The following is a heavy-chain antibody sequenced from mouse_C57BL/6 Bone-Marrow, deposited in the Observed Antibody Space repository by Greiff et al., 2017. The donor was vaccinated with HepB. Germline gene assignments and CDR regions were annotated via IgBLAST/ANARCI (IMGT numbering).Heavy chain of an antibody. V-gene: IGHV1-81*01. J-gene: IGHJ2*01. CDR3: ARGGQLRLPYFDY. D-gene: IGHD3-2*02. CDR2: IYPRSGNT. Sequence: QVQLQQSGAELARPGASVKLSCKASGYTFTSYGISWVKQRTGQGLEWIGEIYPRSGNTYYNEKFKGKATMTADKSSSTAYMELRSLTSEDSAVYFCARGGQLRLPYFDYWGQGTTLTVSS. CDR1: GYTFTSYG.